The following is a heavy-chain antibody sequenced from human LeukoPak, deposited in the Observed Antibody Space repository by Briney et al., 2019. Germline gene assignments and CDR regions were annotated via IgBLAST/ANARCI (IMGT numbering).Heavy chain of an antibody. CDR3: ARLGSYHDF. Sequence: SETLSLTCTVSGASISNYYWSWIRQTPEKGLEWMGHIHSSGGSSYYPSLKSRLTLSIDTSRNQISLKLHSVTAADTAVYFCARLGSYHDFWGQGALVTVSS. J-gene: IGHJ4*02. CDR1: GASISNYY. V-gene: IGHV4-4*09. CDR2: IHSSGGS. D-gene: IGHD1-26*01.